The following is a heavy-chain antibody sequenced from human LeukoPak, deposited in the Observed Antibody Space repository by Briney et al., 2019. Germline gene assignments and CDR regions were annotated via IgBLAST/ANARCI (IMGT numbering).Heavy chain of an antibody. Sequence: PSETLSLTCTVSGGSISSYYWSWIRQPPGKGLEWIGYIYYSGSTSYNPSLKSRVTISVDTSKNQFSLKLSSVTAADTAVYYCARGRVVPAAMGFDYWGQGTLVTVSS. D-gene: IGHD2-2*01. CDR2: IYYSGST. J-gene: IGHJ4*02. CDR1: GGSISSYY. CDR3: ARGRVVPAAMGFDY. V-gene: IGHV4-59*01.